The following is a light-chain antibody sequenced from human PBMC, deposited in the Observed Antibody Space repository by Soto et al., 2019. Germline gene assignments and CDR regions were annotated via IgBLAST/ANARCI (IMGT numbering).Light chain of an antibody. Sequence: DIVMTQSPDSLAVSLGERATINCKSSQSVFYSSNNENYLAWYQRKQGQPPKLLIYWASSRESGVPDRFSGCWSGTDFTLTISSLQAEDVAVYYCQQYYSTPLTFGGGTKVEIK. CDR1: QSVFYSSNNENY. CDR3: QQYYSTPLT. J-gene: IGKJ4*01. CDR2: WAS. V-gene: IGKV4-1*01.